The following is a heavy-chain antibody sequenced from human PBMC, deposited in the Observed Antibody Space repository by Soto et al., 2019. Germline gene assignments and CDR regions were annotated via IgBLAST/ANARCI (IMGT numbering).Heavy chain of an antibody. CDR2: ISSSGSYI. CDR1: GFTFSSYG. CDR3: ASLAPQLRHISY. J-gene: IGHJ4*02. V-gene: IGHV3-21*01. D-gene: IGHD2-2*01. Sequence: KPGGSLRLSCAASGFTFSSYGMHWVRQAPGKGLEWVSCISSSGSYISYADSVKGRFTISRDNAKNSVYLQLNSLRAEDTAVYYCASLAPQLRHISYWGQGTLVTVSS.